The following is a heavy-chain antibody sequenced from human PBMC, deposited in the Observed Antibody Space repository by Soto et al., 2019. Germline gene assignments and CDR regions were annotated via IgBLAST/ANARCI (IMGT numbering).Heavy chain of an antibody. V-gene: IGHV1-18*01. CDR2: ISAYNGNT. CDR3: ARDSPPVDY. Sequence: QVQLVQSGAEVKKPGASVKVSCKASGYTFTTYGISWVRQAPGQGLEWMGWISAYNGNTKYAQQLQGRVTMTTDTPTSTAYMELRSLTSDHAAVYYCARDSPPVDYWGQGTLVTVSS. CDR1: GYTFTTYG. J-gene: IGHJ4*02.